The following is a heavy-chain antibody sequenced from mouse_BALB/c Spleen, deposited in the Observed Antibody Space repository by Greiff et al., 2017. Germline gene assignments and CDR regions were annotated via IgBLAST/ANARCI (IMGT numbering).Heavy chain of an antibody. D-gene: IGHD2-1*01. Sequence: EVQRVESGGGLVKPGGSLKLSCAASGFTFSSYAMSWVRQTPEKRLEWVASISSGGSTYYPDSVKGRFTISRDNARNILYLQMSSLRSEDTAMYYCARRGGNYGWYYFDYWGQGTTLTVSS. CDR3: ARRGGNYGWYYFDY. J-gene: IGHJ2*01. CDR1: GFTFSSYA. V-gene: IGHV5-6-5*01. CDR2: ISSGGST.